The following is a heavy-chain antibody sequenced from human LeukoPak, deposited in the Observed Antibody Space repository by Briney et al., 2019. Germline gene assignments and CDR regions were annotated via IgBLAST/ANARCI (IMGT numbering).Heavy chain of an antibody. D-gene: IGHD3-10*01. J-gene: IGHJ4*02. CDR2: ISSSSITI. CDR3: ARDYYYGSGSPPGY. V-gene: IGHV3-48*01. CDR1: GFTLSTYS. Sequence: GGSLRLSCAASGFTLSTYSMNWVRQAPGKGLEWVSYISSSSITIYYADSVKGRFTISRDNAKNSLYLQMNSLRAEDTAVYYCARDYYYGSGSPPGYWGQGTLVTVSS.